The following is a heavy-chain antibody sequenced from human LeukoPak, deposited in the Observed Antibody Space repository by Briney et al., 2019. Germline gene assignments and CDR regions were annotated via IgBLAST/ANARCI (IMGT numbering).Heavy chain of an antibody. D-gene: IGHD1-26*01. Sequence: GGSLRLSCAASGFTFSNAWMNWVRQAPGKGLEWVGRIKSRTDGGTTDYAAPVKGRFTIPRDDSKNTLYLQMNSLKTEDTAVYYCTTDDRRVGATGFDYWGQGTLVTVSS. CDR1: GFTFSNAW. J-gene: IGHJ4*02. V-gene: IGHV3-15*07. CDR2: IKSRTDGGTT. CDR3: TTDDRRVGATGFDY.